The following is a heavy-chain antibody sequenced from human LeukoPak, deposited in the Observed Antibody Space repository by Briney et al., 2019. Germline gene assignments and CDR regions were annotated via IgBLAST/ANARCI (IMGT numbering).Heavy chain of an antibody. CDR3: ARRRRWLRQGLDY. CDR1: GGSFSGYY. V-gene: IGHV4-34*01. CDR2: INHSGST. D-gene: IGHD5-12*01. Sequence: SETLSLTCAVYGGSFSGYYWSWIRQPPGKGLEWIGEINHSGSTNYNPSLKSRVTISVDTSKNQFSLKLSSVTAADTAVYYCARRRRWLRQGLDYWGQGTLVTVSS. J-gene: IGHJ4*02.